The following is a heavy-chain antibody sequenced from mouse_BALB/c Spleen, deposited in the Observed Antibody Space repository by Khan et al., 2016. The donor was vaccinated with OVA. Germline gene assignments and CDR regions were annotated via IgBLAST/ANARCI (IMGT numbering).Heavy chain of an antibody. CDR2: IRYDGSN. Sequence: EVQLQESGPGLVKPSQSLSLTCSVTGYSITSGYFWNWIRQFPGNKLEWVGYIRYDGSNNYNPSLKNRISINSDTYKNQFFLKLNSVTTEDTSTYYCASGGCSGPACFAYWGQGTLVTVSA. J-gene: IGHJ3*01. CDR3: ASGGCSGPACFAY. V-gene: IGHV3-6*02. CDR1: GYSITSGYF. D-gene: IGHD3-1*01.